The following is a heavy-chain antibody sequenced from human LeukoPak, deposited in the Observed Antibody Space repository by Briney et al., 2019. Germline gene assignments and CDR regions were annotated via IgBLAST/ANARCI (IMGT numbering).Heavy chain of an antibody. D-gene: IGHD3-22*01. Sequence: SETLSLTCAVSGYSISSGYYWGWIRQPPGKGLEWIGRIYHSGSTYYNPSLKSRVTISVDTSKNQFSLKLSSVTAADTAVYYCARNRGYYDSSGYYAVDYWGQGTLVTVSS. V-gene: IGHV4-38-2*01. CDR2: IYHSGST. CDR3: ARNRGYYDSSGYYAVDY. CDR1: GYSISSGYY. J-gene: IGHJ4*02.